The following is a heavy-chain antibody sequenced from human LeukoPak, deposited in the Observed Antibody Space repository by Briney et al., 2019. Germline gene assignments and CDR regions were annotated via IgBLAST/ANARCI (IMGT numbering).Heavy chain of an antibody. CDR2: IIPIFGTA. Sequence: SVKVSCKASGGTFSSYAISWVRQAPGQGLEWMGGIIPIFGTANYAQKFQGRVTITRNTSISTAYMELSSLRSEDTAVYYCARGTRGDDAFDIWGQGTMVTVSS. D-gene: IGHD2-21*01. CDR1: GGTFSSYA. V-gene: IGHV1-69*05. CDR3: ARGTRGDDAFDI. J-gene: IGHJ3*02.